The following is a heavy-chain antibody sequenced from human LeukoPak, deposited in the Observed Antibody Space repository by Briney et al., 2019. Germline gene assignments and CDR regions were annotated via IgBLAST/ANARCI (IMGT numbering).Heavy chain of an antibody. Sequence: GGSLRLSCAASGLTVSSNYMSWVRQAPGKGLEWVSVIYSGGSTYYADSVKGRFTISRDNSKNTLYLQMNSLRAEDTAVYYCARLGIVGAAVDYWGQGTLVTVSS. V-gene: IGHV3-66*01. CDR2: IYSGGST. J-gene: IGHJ4*02. D-gene: IGHD1-26*01. CDR3: ARLGIVGAAVDY. CDR1: GLTVSSNY.